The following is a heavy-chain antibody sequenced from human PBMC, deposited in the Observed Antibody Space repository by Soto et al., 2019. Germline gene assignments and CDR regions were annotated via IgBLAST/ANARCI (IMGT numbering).Heavy chain of an antibody. V-gene: IGHV3-11*01. Sequence: QVQLVESGGGLVKPGGSLRLSCAVSGFTFKDFCMGWIRQAPGKGLEWVSYISSGGTTIYYADSVKGRFTSSRDNAKNYMYLQMNRLRAEDTAVYYCARDLQARLFPDVFDIWGQGTMVTVSS. CDR1: GFTFKDFC. J-gene: IGHJ3*02. CDR2: ISSGGTTI. CDR3: ARDLQARLFPDVFDI. D-gene: IGHD3-10*02.